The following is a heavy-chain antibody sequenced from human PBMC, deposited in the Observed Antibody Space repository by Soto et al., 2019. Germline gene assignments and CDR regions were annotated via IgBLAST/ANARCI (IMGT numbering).Heavy chain of an antibody. V-gene: IGHV3-33*08. CDR2: IWFDGSNE. CDR1: GFTFSDYA. J-gene: IGHJ4*02. CDR3: ARDRPIVGAYDY. D-gene: IGHD1-26*01. Sequence: GGSLRLSCAASGFTFSDYAMHWVRQAPGKGLEWVAFIWFDGSNEGYTDSVKGRFTISRDNAKNSLYLQMNSLRAEDTAVFYCARDRPIVGAYDYWGQGTLVTAPQ.